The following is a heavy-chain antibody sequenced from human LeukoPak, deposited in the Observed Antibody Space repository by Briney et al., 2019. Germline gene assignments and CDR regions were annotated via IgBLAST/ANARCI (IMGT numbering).Heavy chain of an antibody. V-gene: IGHV5-10-1*01. CDR3: ARGIVVVPAAIGGENWFDP. D-gene: IGHD2-2*02. J-gene: IGHJ5*02. Sequence: GESLKISCKSSGYSFTSYWISWVRQMPGKGLEWMGRIDPSDSYTNYSPSFQGHVTISADKSISTAYLQWSSLKASDTAMYYCARGIVVVPAAIGGENWFDPWGQGTLVTVSS. CDR2: IDPSDSYT. CDR1: GYSFTSYW.